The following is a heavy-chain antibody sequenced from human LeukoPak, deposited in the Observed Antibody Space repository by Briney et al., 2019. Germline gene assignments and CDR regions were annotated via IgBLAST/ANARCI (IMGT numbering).Heavy chain of an antibody. V-gene: IGHV4-38-2*02. Sequence: SETLSLTCTVSGYSISSGYYWGWIRQPPGKGLEWIGSIYHSGSTYYNPSLKSRVTISVDTSKNQFSLKLSSVTAADTAVYYCARRLSTSLWFGPFDPWGQGTLVTVSS. CDR1: GYSISSGYY. CDR3: ARRLSTSLWFGPFDP. J-gene: IGHJ5*02. D-gene: IGHD3-10*01. CDR2: IYHSGST.